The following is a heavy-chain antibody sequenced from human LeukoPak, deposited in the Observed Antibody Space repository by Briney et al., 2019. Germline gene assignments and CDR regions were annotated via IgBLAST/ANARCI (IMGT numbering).Heavy chain of an antibody. V-gene: IGHV3-21*06. CDR2: ITSGGTYT. J-gene: IGHJ4*02. Sequence: GGSLRLSCAASGFTFSTYNMNWVRQAPGKGLEWVSSITSGGTYTYYADSVKGRFTTSRDNAKNSLSLQLSSLRAEDTAVYYCARGHYDILTATYKWTPDYWGQGILVTVSS. D-gene: IGHD3-9*01. CDR3: ARGHYDILTATYKWTPDY. CDR1: GFTFSTYN.